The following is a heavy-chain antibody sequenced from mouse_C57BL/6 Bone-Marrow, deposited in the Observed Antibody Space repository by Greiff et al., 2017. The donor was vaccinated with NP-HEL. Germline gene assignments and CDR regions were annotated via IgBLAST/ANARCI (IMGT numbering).Heavy chain of an antibody. Sequence: QLQQTGAELVKPGASVKLSCKASGYTFTSYWMHWVKQRPGQGLEWIGMIHPNSGSTNYNEKFKSKATLTVDKSSSTAYMQLSSLTSEDSAVYYCARWGWLLSLYAMDYWGQGTSVTVSS. CDR1: GYTFTSYW. CDR3: ARWGWLLSLYAMDY. CDR2: IHPNSGST. J-gene: IGHJ4*01. D-gene: IGHD2-3*01. V-gene: IGHV1-64*01.